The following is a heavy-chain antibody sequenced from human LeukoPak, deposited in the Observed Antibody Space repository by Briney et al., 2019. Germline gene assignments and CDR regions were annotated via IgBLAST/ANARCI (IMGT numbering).Heavy chain of an antibody. CDR1: GGSLSSGGYS. CDR2: IYHSGST. J-gene: IGHJ6*04. Sequence: PSQTLSLTCVVSGGSLSSGGYSWSWIRQPPGKGLEWIGYIYHSGSTYYNPSLKSRVTISVDRSKNQFSLKLSSVTAADTAVYYCARSPHPYYYYGMDVWGKGTTVTVSS. V-gene: IGHV4-30-2*01. CDR3: ARSPHPYYYYGMDV.